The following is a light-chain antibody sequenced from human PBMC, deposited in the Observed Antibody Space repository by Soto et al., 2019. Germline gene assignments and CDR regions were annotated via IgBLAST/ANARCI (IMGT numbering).Light chain of an antibody. CDR1: NSDVGTYNL. V-gene: IGLV2-23*01. CDR2: EGS. CDR3: CSYAGSRKV. Sequence: QSVLTQPASVSGSPGQSITISCTGTNSDVGTYNLVSWYQQHPGKAPKLIIYEGSKRPSGVSDRFSGSKSGNTASLTISGLQAEDEADYYCCSYAGSRKVFGGGTKVTVL. J-gene: IGLJ2*01.